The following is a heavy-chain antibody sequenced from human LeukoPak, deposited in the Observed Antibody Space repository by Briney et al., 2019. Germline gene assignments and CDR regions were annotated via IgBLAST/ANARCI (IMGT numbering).Heavy chain of an antibody. V-gene: IGHV3-66*01. J-gene: IGHJ4*02. Sequence: GGSLRLSCAASGFTVSSNYMSWVRQAPGKGLEWVSFIYSGGSTYYADSVKGRFTISRDNSKNTLYLQMNSLRAEDTAVYYCAKDRDSGSYYFDYWGQGTLVTVSS. CDR3: AKDRDSGSYYFDY. CDR2: IYSGGST. CDR1: GFTVSSNY. D-gene: IGHD1-26*01.